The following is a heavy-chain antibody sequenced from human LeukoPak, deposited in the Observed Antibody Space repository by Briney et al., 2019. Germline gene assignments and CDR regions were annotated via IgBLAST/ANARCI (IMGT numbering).Heavy chain of an antibody. Sequence: GGSLRLSRAASGFTFSTYWMHWVRQTPGNGLVWVSRIKSDGKSTAYADSVKGRFTISRDNAKNTLYLQMSSLRAEDTAVYYCARALLGDYGFDSWGQGALVTVSS. D-gene: IGHD4-17*01. CDR3: ARALLGDYGFDS. CDR2: IKSDGKST. V-gene: IGHV3-74*01. J-gene: IGHJ4*02. CDR1: GFTFSTYW.